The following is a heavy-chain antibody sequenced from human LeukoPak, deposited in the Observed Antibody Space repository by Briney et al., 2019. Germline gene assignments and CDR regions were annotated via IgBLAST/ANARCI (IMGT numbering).Heavy chain of an antibody. J-gene: IGHJ4*02. CDR3: ARRLAAQFDY. CDR2: INWNGGST. D-gene: IGHD6-13*01. Sequence: PGGSLRLSCAASGFTFNTYSMSWVRQAPGKGLEWVAGINWNGGSTGYAGSVKGRFTISRDNAKKSLYLQLNSLRAEDTALYYCARRLAAQFDYWGQGTLVTVSS. V-gene: IGHV3-20*04. CDR1: GFTFNTYS.